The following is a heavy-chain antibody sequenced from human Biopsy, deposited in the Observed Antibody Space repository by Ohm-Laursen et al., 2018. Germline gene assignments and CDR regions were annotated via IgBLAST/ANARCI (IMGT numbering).Heavy chain of an antibody. CDR1: GASITSYY. CDR2: TYKGGNT. Sequence: SETLSLICTVSGASITSYYWSWIRQPAGKGLEWIGHTYKGGNTNHNPSLKSRVSMSVDTSKNQLSLTLRSVTAADTAVYYCARDLPSSYYYAMDVWGQGTTVTVSS. J-gene: IGHJ6*02. CDR3: ARDLPSSYYYAMDV. V-gene: IGHV4-4*07.